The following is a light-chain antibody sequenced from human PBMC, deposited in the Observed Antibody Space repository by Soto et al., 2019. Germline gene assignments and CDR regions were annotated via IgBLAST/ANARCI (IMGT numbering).Light chain of an antibody. CDR3: QTWGTGIQV. J-gene: IGLJ1*01. CDR1: SGHSSYA. CDR2: LNSDGSH. V-gene: IGLV4-69*01. Sequence: QPVLTQSPSASASLGASVKLTCTLSSGHSSYAIAWHQQQPEKGPRYLMKLNSDGSHSKGAGIPDRFSGSSSGAERYLTISSLQSVEEADYSGQTWGTGIQVSGTGPKLTVL.